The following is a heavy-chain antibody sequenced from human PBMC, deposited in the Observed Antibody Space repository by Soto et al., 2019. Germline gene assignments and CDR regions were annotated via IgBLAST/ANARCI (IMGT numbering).Heavy chain of an antibody. CDR3: ATQLRDRCSYGSGSYYSPCDY. D-gene: IGHD3-10*01. CDR1: GYTFTTYD. Sequence: GSVKVSCNTSGYTFTTYDINSVRHTPGQGLEWVGWINPNADKTGFAQKFQGRVTMTRDSSIDTVFMEINNLRSEDTAVYYCATQLRDRCSYGSGSYYSPCDYWGQGTLVTVSS. CDR2: INPNADKT. V-gene: IGHV1-8*02. J-gene: IGHJ4*02.